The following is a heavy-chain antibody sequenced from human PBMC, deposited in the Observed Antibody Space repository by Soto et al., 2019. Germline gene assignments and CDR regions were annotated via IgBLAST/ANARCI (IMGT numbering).Heavy chain of an antibody. V-gene: IGHV4-31*03. D-gene: IGHD1-26*01. CDR2: IYYSGST. CDR3: AKGDKWESLLDY. J-gene: IGHJ4*02. CDR1: GGSINSGGYY. Sequence: QVQLQESGPGLVKPSQTLSLTYTVSGGSINSGGYYWSWIRQLPGKGLEWIGYIYYSGSTYYNPSPKSRITISMDTSKNQFSLKLSSVTAADTAVYYRAKGDKWESLLDYWGQGTLVTVSS.